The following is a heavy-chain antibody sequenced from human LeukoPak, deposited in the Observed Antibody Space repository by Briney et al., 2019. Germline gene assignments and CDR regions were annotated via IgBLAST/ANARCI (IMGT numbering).Heavy chain of an antibody. Sequence: GGSLRLSCAASGFTFSSYWMNWVRQAPGKGLVWVSRINTDGSSTSYADSVKGRFTISRDNAKNTLYLQMNSLRAEDTAVYYCARDYCSSTSCYSLGYWGQGTLVTVSS. CDR1: GFTFSSYW. J-gene: IGHJ4*02. V-gene: IGHV3-74*01. CDR3: ARDYCSSTSCYSLGY. D-gene: IGHD2-2*01. CDR2: INTDGSST.